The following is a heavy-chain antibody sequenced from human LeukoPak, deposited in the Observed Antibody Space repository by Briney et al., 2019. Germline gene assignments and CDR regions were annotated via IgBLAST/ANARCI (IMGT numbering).Heavy chain of an antibody. D-gene: IGHD6-13*01. J-gene: IGHJ6*03. V-gene: IGHV4-4*07. CDR3: ARKQHLEPSSYYYYMDV. Sequence: SETLSLTCNVSGDSISSYYWTWIRQPAGKGLQWIGRIFTSGSTNYNPSLKSRVTISVDTSKNQFSLKLTSVTAADTAMYYCARKQHLEPSSYYYYMDVWGKGTTVTVS. CDR2: IFTSGST. CDR1: GDSISSYY.